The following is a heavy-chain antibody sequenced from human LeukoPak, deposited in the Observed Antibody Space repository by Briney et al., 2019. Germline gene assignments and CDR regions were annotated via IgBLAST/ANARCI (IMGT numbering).Heavy chain of an antibody. Sequence: GGSLRLSCAASGFTFCVFWISWVREAPTKGLECVANIKYDGSDKRYVDSVKGRFTLSRDNANNSLYLQINSQRAEDTAVYYCVRGGGSFDSWGQGTLVIVSS. V-gene: IGHV3-7*04. J-gene: IGHJ4*02. CDR3: VRGGGSFDS. CDR2: IKYDGSDK. D-gene: IGHD3-16*01. CDR1: GFTFCVFW.